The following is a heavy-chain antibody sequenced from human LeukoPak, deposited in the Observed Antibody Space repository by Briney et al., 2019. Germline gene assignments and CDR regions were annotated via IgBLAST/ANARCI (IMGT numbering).Heavy chain of an antibody. V-gene: IGHV1-2*02. D-gene: IGHD3-10*01. J-gene: IGHJ6*03. Sequence: ASVKVSCKASGYTFTDYYMHWVRQAPGQGLEWVGWINPTSGDTNYAQKFQGRVTMTRDTSISTAYMDLSRLRFDDTAVYYCAKSHYYGSGSYYNWVRDYYYYYMDVWGKGTTVTVSS. CDR1: GYTFTDYY. CDR3: AKSHYYGSGSYYNWVRDYYYYYMDV. CDR2: INPTSGDT.